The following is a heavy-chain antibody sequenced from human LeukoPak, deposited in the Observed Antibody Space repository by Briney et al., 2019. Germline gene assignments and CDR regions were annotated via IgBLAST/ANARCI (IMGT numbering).Heavy chain of an antibody. CDR3: ARGETPYGDYTDTYYFDY. CDR1: GGTFSSYA. CDR2: IIPIFGTA. D-gene: IGHD4-17*01. V-gene: IGHV1-69*01. Sequence: SVKVSCKASGGTFSSYAISWERQAPGQGLEWMGGIIPIFGTANYAQKFQGRVTITADESTSTAYMELSSLRSEDTAVYYCARGETPYGDYTDTYYFDYWGQGTLVTVSS. J-gene: IGHJ4*02.